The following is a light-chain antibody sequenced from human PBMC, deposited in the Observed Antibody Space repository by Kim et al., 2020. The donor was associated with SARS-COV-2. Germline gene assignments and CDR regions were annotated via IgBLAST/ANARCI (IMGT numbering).Light chain of an antibody. CDR3: NSRDSSGNHQV. Sequence: SSELTQDPAVSVALGQTVRITCQGDSLRSYYASWYQQKPGQDPVLVIYGKNNRPSGIPDRFSGSSSGNTASLTITGAQAEDEADYYCNSRDSSGNHQVFGGGTQLTVL. J-gene: IGLJ2*01. V-gene: IGLV3-19*01. CDR1: SLRSYY. CDR2: GKN.